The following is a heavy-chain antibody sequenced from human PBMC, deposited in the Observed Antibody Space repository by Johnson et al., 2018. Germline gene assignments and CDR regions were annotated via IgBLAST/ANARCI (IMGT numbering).Heavy chain of an antibody. V-gene: IGHV3-48*01. Sequence: VQLVESGGGFVQPGGSLRLTCAASGFTFSSYSMNWVRQAPGKGLEWVSYISGSSSTIYYADSVKGRFTISRDNAKNSLYLQMNSLRAEDTAVYYCARDLLNYDILTGYYDYYYMDVWGKGTTVTVSS. CDR1: GFTFSSYS. CDR3: ARDLLNYDILTGYYDYYYMDV. J-gene: IGHJ6*03. D-gene: IGHD3-9*01. CDR2: ISGSSSTI.